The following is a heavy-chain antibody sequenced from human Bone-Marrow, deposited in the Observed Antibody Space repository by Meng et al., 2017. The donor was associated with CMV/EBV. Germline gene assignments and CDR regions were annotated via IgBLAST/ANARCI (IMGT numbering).Heavy chain of an antibody. Sequence: SETLSLTCTVSGGSISSYYWSWIRQPPGKGLEWIGYIYYSGSTNYNPSLKSRVTISVDTSKNQFSLKLSSVTAADTAVYYCAKAKGARITIFGVGLYYYFDYWGQGTLVTSPQ. CDR1: GGSISSYY. V-gene: IGHV4-59*01. J-gene: IGHJ4*02. CDR3: AKAKGARITIFGVGLYYYFDY. D-gene: IGHD3-3*01. CDR2: IYYSGST.